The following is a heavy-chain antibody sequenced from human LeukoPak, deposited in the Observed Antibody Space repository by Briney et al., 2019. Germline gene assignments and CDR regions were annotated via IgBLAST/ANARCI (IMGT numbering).Heavy chain of an antibody. CDR1: GYTFTSYG. CDR3: ARGYSSWYISYFDY. V-gene: IGHV1-2*02. D-gene: IGHD6-13*01. J-gene: IGHJ4*02. Sequence: ASVKVSCKASGYTFTSYGISWVRQAPGQGGEWMGWINPNSGGTNYAQKFQGRVTMTRDTSISTAYMELSRLRSDDTAVYYCARGYSSWYISYFDYWGQGTLVTVSS. CDR2: INPNSGGT.